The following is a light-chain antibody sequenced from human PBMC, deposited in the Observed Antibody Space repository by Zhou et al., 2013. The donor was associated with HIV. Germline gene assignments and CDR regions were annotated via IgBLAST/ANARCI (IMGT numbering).Light chain of an antibody. J-gene: IGKJ3*01. CDR2: AAS. Sequence: IRLTQSPSSLSASTGDRVTITCRASQGIGTYLAWYQQKPGRVPKLLIYAASTLQSGVPSRFSGSGSGTDFTLTISSLQPEDVAIYYCQKYNSAPFTFGPGTKVDIK. CDR1: QGIGTY. V-gene: IGKV1-27*01. CDR3: QKYNSAPFT.